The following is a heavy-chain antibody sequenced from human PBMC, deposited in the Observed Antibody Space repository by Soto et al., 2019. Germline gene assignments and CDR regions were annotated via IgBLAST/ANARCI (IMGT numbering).Heavy chain of an antibody. CDR1: SASISSSNW. V-gene: IGHV4-4*02. CDR3: ARSLTTRGYYYYYMDV. CDR2: IYHSGST. D-gene: IGHD1-1*01. J-gene: IGHJ6*03. Sequence: QVQLQESGPGLVKPSGTLSLTCAVSSASISSSNWWSWVRQPPGKGLEWIGEIYHSGSTNYNPSLKSRVTISVDTSKNQFSLKLTSVSAADTAVYYCARSLTTRGYYYYYMDVWGKGTTVTVSS.